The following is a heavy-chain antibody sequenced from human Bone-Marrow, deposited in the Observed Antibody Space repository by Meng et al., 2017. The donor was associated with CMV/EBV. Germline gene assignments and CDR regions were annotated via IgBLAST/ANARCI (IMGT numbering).Heavy chain of an antibody. V-gene: IGHV1-69*02. J-gene: IGHJ4*02. CDR2: IIPILGIA. Sequence: SVKVSCKASGGTFSSYTISWVRQAPGQGLEWMGRIIPILGIANYAQKFQGRVTITTDASTSTAYIEVSSLRSEDAAVYYCAGGGRLLERYFDYWGQGTLVTVSS. D-gene: IGHD1-1*01. CDR1: GGTFSSYT. CDR3: AGGGRLLERYFDY.